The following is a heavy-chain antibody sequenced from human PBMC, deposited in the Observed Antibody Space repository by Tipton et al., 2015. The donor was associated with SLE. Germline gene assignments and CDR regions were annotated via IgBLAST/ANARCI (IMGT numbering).Heavy chain of an antibody. V-gene: IGHV4-34*01. CDR2: INHSGST. CDR1: GGSFSDYY. D-gene: IGHD2-21*02. J-gene: IGHJ6*03. Sequence: LRLSCAVYGGSFSDYYWSWIRQPPGKGLEWIGEINHSGSTNYNPSFKSRVTISVDTSKNQFSLKLSSVTAADTAVYYCARGGLTYGYYYYMDVWGKGTTVTVSS. CDR3: ARGGLTYGYYYYMDV.